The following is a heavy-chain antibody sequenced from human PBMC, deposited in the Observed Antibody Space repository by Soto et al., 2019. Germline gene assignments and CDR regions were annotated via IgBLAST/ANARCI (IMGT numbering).Heavy chain of an antibody. Sequence: SATPALTSTVAGGSISSYYGRWLRQAAGKGLEWIGYIYYSGSTNYNPSLKSRVTISVDTSKNQFSLKLSSVTAADTAVYYCARQGVEVVAARHYYGMDVWGQGNTGTVS. J-gene: IGHJ6*02. CDR2: IYYSGST. CDR3: ARQGVEVVAARHYYGMDV. CDR1: GGSISSYY. D-gene: IGHD2-15*01. V-gene: IGHV4-59*01.